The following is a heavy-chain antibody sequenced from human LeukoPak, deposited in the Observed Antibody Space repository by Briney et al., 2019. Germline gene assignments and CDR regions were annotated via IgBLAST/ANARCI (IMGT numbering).Heavy chain of an antibody. Sequence: SETLSLTCTVSAGFISSCYWSWIRQPPEKGLEWIGYIYYSGSTNYNPSLKSRVTISVDTSKNQFSLKLSSVTAADTAVYYCARYVVVTAYFDYWGQGTLVTVSS. CDR2: IYYSGST. V-gene: IGHV4-59*01. J-gene: IGHJ4*02. D-gene: IGHD2-21*02. CDR1: AGFISSCY. CDR3: ARYVVVTAYFDY.